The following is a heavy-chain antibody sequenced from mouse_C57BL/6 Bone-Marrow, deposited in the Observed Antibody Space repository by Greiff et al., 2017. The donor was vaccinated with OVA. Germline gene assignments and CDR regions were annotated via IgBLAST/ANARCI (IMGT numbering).Heavy chain of an antibody. CDR1: GFTFSSYA. CDR3: ARDASYYDMDY. CDR2: ISDGGSYT. V-gene: IGHV5-4*01. D-gene: IGHD6-1*01. Sequence: DVMLVESGGGLVKPGGSLKLSCAASGFTFSSYAMSWVRQTPEKRLEWVSTISDGGSYTYYPDNVKGRFTISRDNAKNNLYLQMSHLKSEETAMYYCARDASYYDMDYWGQGTSVTVSS. J-gene: IGHJ4*01.